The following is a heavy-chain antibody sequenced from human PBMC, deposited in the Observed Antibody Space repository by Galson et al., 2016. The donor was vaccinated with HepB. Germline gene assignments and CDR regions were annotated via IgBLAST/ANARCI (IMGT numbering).Heavy chain of an antibody. CDR2: ISDSSSTI. V-gene: IGHV3-48*02. CDR3: ARESYYYYYYMDV. CDR1: GFTFSTYS. J-gene: IGHJ6*03. Sequence: SLRLSCAASGFTFSTYSMNWVRQAPGKGLEWVSYISDSSSTIYYADSVKGRFTISRDNAKNSLHLQMNSLRDEDTAVYYCARESYYYYYYMDVWGKGTTVTVSS.